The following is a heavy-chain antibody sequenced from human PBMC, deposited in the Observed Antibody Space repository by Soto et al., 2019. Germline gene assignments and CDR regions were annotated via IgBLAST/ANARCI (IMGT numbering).Heavy chain of an antibody. CDR3: ARSQGDYGDRYYYYYMDV. CDR1: GFTFSDYY. J-gene: IGHJ6*03. V-gene: IGHV3-11*01. CDR2: ISSSGSTI. Sequence: ESGGGLVRPGGSLRLSCAASGFTFSDYYMSWIRQAPGKGLEWVSYISSSGSTIYYADSVEGRFTISRDNAKNSLYLQMNSLRAEDTAVYYCARSQGDYGDRYYYYYMDVWGQGTTVTVSS. D-gene: IGHD4-17*01.